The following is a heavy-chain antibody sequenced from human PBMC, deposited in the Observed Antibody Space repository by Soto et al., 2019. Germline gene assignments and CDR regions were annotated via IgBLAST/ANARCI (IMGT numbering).Heavy chain of an antibody. CDR1: GFSFTADGVG. J-gene: IGHJ3*01. V-gene: IGHV2-5*02. Sequence: QITLKESGPTLVKPTQTLTLTCIFSGFSFTADGVGVGWIRQPPGKALEWLALIYWDDDTRYRASLKSSLTITKDSSKNQVVLTMTNMDPVDTATYYCAHAFGGTSWPNDAFDVWGQGTVVTVSS. D-gene: IGHD3-16*01. CDR3: AHAFGGTSWPNDAFDV. CDR2: IYWDDDT.